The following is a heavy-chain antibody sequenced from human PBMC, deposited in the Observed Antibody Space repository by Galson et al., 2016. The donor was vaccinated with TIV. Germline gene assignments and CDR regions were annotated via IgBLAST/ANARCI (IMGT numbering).Heavy chain of an antibody. V-gene: IGHV3-23*01. CDR1: GFSFSNYA. D-gene: IGHD1-26*01. J-gene: IGHJ3*02. CDR2: IGGSGGSP. Sequence: SLRLSCAASGFSFSNYAMSWVRQAPGRGLEWVSGIGGSGGSPNYGDSVKGRFTISRDNSKNILYLQMNSLRAEDTAVYYCARDRLWELLPPAAFDIWGQGTKVIVSS. CDR3: ARDRLWELLPPAAFDI.